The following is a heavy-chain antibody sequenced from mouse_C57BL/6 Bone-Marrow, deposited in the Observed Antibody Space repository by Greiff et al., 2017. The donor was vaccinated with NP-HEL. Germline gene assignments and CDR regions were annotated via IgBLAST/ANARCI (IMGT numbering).Heavy chain of an antibody. V-gene: IGHV1-26*01. J-gene: IGHJ2*01. CDR1: GYTFTDYY. D-gene: IGHD2-3*01. Sequence: EVQLQQSGPELVKPGASVKISCKASGYTFTDYYMNWVKQSHGKSLEWIGDINPNNGGTSYNQKFKGKATLTVDKSSSTAYMELRSLTSEDSAVYYCARYDDGSHFDYWGKGTTLTVSS. CDR3: ARYDDGSHFDY. CDR2: INPNNGGT.